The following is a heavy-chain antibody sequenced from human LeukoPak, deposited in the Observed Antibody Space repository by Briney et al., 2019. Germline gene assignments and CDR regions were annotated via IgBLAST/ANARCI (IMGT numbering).Heavy chain of an antibody. CDR1: GGTFSSYA. V-gene: IGHV1-69*04. CDR3: ARDHEETIFGVAKGPTFDY. CDR2: IIPILGIA. D-gene: IGHD3-3*01. J-gene: IGHJ4*02. Sequence: GASVKVSCKASGGTFSSYAISWVRQAHGQGLEWMGRIIPILGIANYAQKFQGRVTITADKSTSTAYMELSSLRSEDTAVYYCARDHEETIFGVAKGPTFDYWGQGTLVTVSS.